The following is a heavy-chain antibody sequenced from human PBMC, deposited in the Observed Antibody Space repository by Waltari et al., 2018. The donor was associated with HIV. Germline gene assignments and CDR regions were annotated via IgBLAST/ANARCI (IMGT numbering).Heavy chain of an antibody. Sequence: QVQLVESGGGLVNPGGSLSLSCATSGFTFRDYYMPWIRQAPGKGLEWVSYIRSDTDTIYYADSVKGRFTISRDNAKNSLYLQMNRLSVEDTAVYYCARLKYSSGFFDYWGQGALVTVSS. V-gene: IGHV3-11*01. CDR2: IRSDTDTI. CDR3: ARLKYSSGFFDY. CDR1: GFTFRDYY. D-gene: IGHD6-19*01. J-gene: IGHJ4*02.